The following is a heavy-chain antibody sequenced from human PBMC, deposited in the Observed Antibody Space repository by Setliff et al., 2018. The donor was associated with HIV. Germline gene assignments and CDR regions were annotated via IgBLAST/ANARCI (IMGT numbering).Heavy chain of an antibody. CDR3: ARLSGGMVPNY. CDR1: GGSFSGYF. J-gene: IGHJ4*02. D-gene: IGHD3-10*01. CDR2: IYHSGGT. V-gene: IGHV4-34*01. Sequence: ASETLSLTCAVYGGSFSGYFWSWIRQPPGKGLEWIGEIYHSGGTSYNPSLKSRVTISVDTSKNQFSLKLNSLTAADTAVYYCARLSGGMVPNYWGQGTLVTVSS.